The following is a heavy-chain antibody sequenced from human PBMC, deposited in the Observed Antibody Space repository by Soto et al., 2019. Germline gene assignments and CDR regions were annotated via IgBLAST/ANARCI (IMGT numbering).Heavy chain of an antibody. CDR1: GYTFTSYD. V-gene: IGHV1-8*01. J-gene: IGHJ3*02. D-gene: IGHD2-15*01. CDR2: MNPNSGNT. CDR3: SRGLEFCSGGSCRTENEAFDI. Sequence: ASVKVSCKASGYTFTSYDINWVRQATGQGLEWMGWMNPNSGNTGYAQKFQGRVTMTRNTSISTAYMELSSLRSEDTAVYYCSRGLEFCSGGSCRTENEAFDIWGQGTMVT.